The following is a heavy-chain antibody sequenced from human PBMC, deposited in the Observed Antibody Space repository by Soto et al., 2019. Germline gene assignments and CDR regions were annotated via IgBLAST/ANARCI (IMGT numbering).Heavy chain of an antibody. D-gene: IGHD3-10*01. CDR1: GFTFSSYG. J-gene: IGHJ5*02. Sequence: GGSLRLSCAASGFTFSSYGMHWVRQAPGKGLEWVAVISGDGSSTYYADSVKGRFTISRDNSKNTLYLQMNSLRAEDTAVYYCAKFLGADNWFDPWGQGTLVTVSS. V-gene: IGHV3-30*18. CDR2: ISGDGSST. CDR3: AKFLGADNWFDP.